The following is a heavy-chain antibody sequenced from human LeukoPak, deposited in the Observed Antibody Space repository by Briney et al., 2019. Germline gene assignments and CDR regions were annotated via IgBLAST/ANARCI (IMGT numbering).Heavy chain of an antibody. J-gene: IGHJ4*02. CDR3: ARGVRAPNFDY. CDR2: INHSGST. V-gene: IGHV4-34*01. Sequence: SETLSLTCAVYGGSFSGYYWSWIRQPPGKGLEWIGEINHSGSTNHNPSLKSRVTISVDTSKNQFSLKLSSVTAADTAVYYCARGVRAPNFDYWGQGTLVTVSS. CDR1: GGSFSGYY.